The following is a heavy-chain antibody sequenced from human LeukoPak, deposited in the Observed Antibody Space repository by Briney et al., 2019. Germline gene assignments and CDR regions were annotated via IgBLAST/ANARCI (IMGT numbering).Heavy chain of an antibody. CDR3: ARDGTPLVVVAAPYNWFDP. CDR1: GYTFTSYA. D-gene: IGHD2-15*01. V-gene: IGHV7-4-1*02. J-gene: IGHJ5*02. Sequence: GASVKVSCKASGYTFTSYAMNWVQQAPGQGLEWMGWINTNTGNPTYAQGFTGRFVFSLDTSVSTAYLQISSLKAEDTAVYYCARDGTPLVVVAAPYNWFDPWGQGTLVTVSS. CDR2: INTNTGNP.